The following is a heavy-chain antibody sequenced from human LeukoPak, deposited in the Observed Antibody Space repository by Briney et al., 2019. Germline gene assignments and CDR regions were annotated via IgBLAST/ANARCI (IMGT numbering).Heavy chain of an antibody. Sequence: SETLSLTCTVSGGSISTYYWSWIRQPPGKGLEWIGEINHSGSTNYNPSLKSRVTISVDTSKNQFSLKLSSVTAADTAVYYCARGLGTLPPGGYWGQGTLVTVSS. J-gene: IGHJ4*02. CDR2: INHSGST. CDR3: ARGLGTLPPGGY. CDR1: GGSISTYY. V-gene: IGHV4-34*01. D-gene: IGHD4-23*01.